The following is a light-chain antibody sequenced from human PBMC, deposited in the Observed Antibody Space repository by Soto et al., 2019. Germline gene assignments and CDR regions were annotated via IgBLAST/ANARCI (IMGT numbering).Light chain of an antibody. J-gene: IGKJ2*01. CDR2: GAS. V-gene: IGKV3-20*01. CDR3: QQYGSTPYT. CDR1: QSIRRSI. Sequence: EIVLTQSPGTMSLSPGKRATLSCRASQSIRRSILAWYRHKPGQAPRLLIHGASSRATCIPDRFSGSGSGTDFTLTVSRLEPEDFAVYYCQQYGSTPYTFGQWTKLEIK.